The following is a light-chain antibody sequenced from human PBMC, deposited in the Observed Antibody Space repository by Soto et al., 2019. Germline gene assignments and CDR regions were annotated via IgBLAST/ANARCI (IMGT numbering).Light chain of an antibody. CDR2: GIT. CDR1: SSNFGAGFD. J-gene: IGLJ1*01. Sequence: QSVLTQPPSVSGAPGQWVTISCTGSSSNFGAGFDVHWYQQLPGTAPKLLIYGITNRPSGVTDRFSGSKSGTSASLAITGLQAEDEAVYYCQSYDRSLSGYVFGTGTKVTVL. V-gene: IGLV1-40*01. CDR3: QSYDRSLSGYV.